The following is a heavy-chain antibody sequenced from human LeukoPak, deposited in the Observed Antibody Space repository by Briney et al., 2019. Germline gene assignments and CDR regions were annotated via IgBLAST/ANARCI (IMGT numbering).Heavy chain of an antibody. CDR2: ISPSGVIT. CDR3: ARAIAAAGPTFDY. V-gene: IGHV1-46*01. CDR1: GYTFTSYY. J-gene: IGHJ4*02. Sequence: ASVKVSCRASGYTFTSYYMHWVRQAPGQGLEWMGIISPSGVITSYAQKFQGRVTITADKSTSTAYMELSSLRSEDTAVYYCARAIAAAGPTFDYWGQGTLVTVSS. D-gene: IGHD6-13*01.